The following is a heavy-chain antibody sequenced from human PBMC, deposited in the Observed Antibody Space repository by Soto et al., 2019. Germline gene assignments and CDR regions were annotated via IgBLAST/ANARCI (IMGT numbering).Heavy chain of an antibody. CDR2: VSVYNDDT. V-gene: IGHV1-18*01. Sequence: QVQLVQSGAEVKKPGASVKVSCKASGYTFSSFGINWVRQDPGQGLEWVGWVSVYNDDTKYAQNFQGRVSLTTDTSTSTTYMEVGRLRSDDTAVDYCARTCRSGGSCYHESWGEGTLVTVSS. CDR3: ARTCRSGGSCYHES. CDR1: GYTFSSFG. D-gene: IGHD2-15*01. J-gene: IGHJ5*02.